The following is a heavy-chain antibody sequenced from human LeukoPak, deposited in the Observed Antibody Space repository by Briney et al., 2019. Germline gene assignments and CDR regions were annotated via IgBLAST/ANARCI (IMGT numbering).Heavy chain of an antibody. J-gene: IGHJ4*02. CDR1: GYTLTELS. D-gene: IGHD3-10*01. V-gene: IGHV1-24*01. CDR2: VDPEDGEI. CDR3: ATRVTLVRGVNDY. Sequence: ASVTVSCKVSGYTLTELSVHWVRQAPGKGLEWMGGVDPEDGEIIYAQKFQGRLTMTEDTSTDTVYMELSSLRSEDTAMYYCATRVTLVRGVNDYWGQGTLVTVSS.